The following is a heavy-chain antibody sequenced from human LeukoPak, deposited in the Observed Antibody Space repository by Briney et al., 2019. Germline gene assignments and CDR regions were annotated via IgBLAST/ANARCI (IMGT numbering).Heavy chain of an antibody. CDR1: GFTLSSYG. J-gene: IGHJ4*02. Sequence: PGGSLRLSCTASGFTLSSYGMHWVRQAPGKGLEWVTVIWHDGSNKYYADSVKGRFTISRDNSKNTLYLQMNSLRAEDTAVYYCAREMGQTYYYDSSGYLYWGQGTLVTVSS. D-gene: IGHD3-22*01. V-gene: IGHV3-33*01. CDR3: AREMGQTYYYDSSGYLY. CDR2: IWHDGSNK.